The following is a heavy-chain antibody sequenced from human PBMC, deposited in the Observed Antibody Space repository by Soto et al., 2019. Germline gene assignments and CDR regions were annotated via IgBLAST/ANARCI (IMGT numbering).Heavy chain of an antibody. Sequence: ASVKVSCKASGYTFTSYAMHWVRQAPGQRLEWMGWINVGNGNTKYSQKFQGRVTITRDTSASTAYMELSSLRSEDTAVYYCARVGAVDLLLWFGELLSNFDYWGQGTLVTVSS. CDR1: GYTFTSYA. D-gene: IGHD3-10*01. J-gene: IGHJ4*02. CDR3: ARVGAVDLLLWFGELLSNFDY. V-gene: IGHV1-3*01. CDR2: INVGNGNT.